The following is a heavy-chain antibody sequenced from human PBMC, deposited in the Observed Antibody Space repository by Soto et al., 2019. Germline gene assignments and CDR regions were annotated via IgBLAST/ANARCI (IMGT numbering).Heavy chain of an antibody. D-gene: IGHD6-25*01. Sequence: PGGSLRLSCAASGFTFSSYGMHWVRQAPGKGLEWVAVIWYDGSNKYYADSVKGRFTISRDNSKNTLYLQMNSLRAEDTAVYYCARDTKRLGPPRRAPLDYWGQGTLVTVSS. CDR3: ARDTKRLGPPRRAPLDY. J-gene: IGHJ4*02. CDR2: IWYDGSNK. CDR1: GFTFSSYG. V-gene: IGHV3-33*01.